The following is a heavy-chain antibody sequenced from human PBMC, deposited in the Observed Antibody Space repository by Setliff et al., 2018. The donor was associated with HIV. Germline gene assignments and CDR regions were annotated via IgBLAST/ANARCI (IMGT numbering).Heavy chain of an antibody. CDR2: IIPILGIA. V-gene: IGHV1-69*10. D-gene: IGHD3-22*01. J-gene: IGHJ1*01. Sequence: ASVKVSCKASGGTFSSYAISWVRQAPGQGLEWMGGIIPILGIANYAQKFQGRVTITADKSTSTAYMELSSLRSEDTAVYYCARDPSSGIYYDSSGQYFQNWGQGTLVTVSS. CDR3: ARDPSSGIYYDSSGQYFQN. CDR1: GGTFSSYA.